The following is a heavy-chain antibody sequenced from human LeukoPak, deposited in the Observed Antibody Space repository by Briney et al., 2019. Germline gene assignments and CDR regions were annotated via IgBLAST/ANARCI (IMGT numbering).Heavy chain of an antibody. CDR3: ARAYSYAFEP. CDR1: GFTFSSNW. D-gene: IGHD5-18*01. J-gene: IGHJ5*02. Sequence: PGGSLRLSCAASGFTFSSNWMGWVRQAPGKGLEWVANVKQDGSETYYVDSVKGRFTISRDNAKNSLFLQMNTLRVEDTAVYYCARAYSYAFEPWGQGTLVTVSS. CDR2: VKQDGSET. V-gene: IGHV3-7*04.